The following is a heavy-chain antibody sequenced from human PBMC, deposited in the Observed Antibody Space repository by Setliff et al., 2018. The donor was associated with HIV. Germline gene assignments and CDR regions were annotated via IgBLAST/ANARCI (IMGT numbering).Heavy chain of an antibody. CDR1: GGSINSYH. V-gene: IGHV4-4*08. Sequence: PSETLSLTCSVSGGSINSYHWSWIRQSPGKGLEWIGYIYKSGTTDYSSSLKSRVTISADPSKNQSSLKLTSVTAADTAVYYCGRLSETAMASFDSWGQGTLVTVSS. CDR2: IYKSGTT. J-gene: IGHJ4*02. CDR3: GRLSETAMASFDS. D-gene: IGHD5-18*01.